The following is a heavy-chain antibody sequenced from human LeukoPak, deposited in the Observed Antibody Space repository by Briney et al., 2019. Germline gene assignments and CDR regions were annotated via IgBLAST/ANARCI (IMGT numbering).Heavy chain of an antibody. J-gene: IGHJ6*02. Sequence: SETLSLTCAVSGGSFSGYYWSWIRQPPGKGREWIGEINHSGSTNYNPSLKSRVTISVDTSKNKFSLKLSSVTAADTAVYYCARGRDYYYYGMDVWGQGTTVTASS. V-gene: IGHV4-34*01. CDR3: ARGRDYYYYGMDV. CDR2: INHSGST. CDR1: GGSFSGYY.